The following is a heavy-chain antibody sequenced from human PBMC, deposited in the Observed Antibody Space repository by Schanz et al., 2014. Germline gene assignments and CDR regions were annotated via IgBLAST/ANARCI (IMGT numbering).Heavy chain of an antibody. CDR1: GGSISSYY. D-gene: IGHD2-15*01. CDR3: ARLVGPSFYYGMDV. Sequence: QLQLQESGPGLVKPSETLSLTCTVSGGSISSYYWSWIRQPPGKGLEWIGYIYYSGDTNYNPSLKSRVTMSIDTSENQFSLNLRSVTGADTAVYYCARLVGPSFYYGMDVWGQGTTVTVSS. CDR2: IYYSGDT. V-gene: IGHV4-59*12. J-gene: IGHJ6*02.